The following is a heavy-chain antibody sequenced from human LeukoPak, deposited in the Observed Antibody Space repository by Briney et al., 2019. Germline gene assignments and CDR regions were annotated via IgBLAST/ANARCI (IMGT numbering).Heavy chain of an antibody. V-gene: IGHV4-34*01. J-gene: IGHJ4*02. CDR2: INYSGST. CDR1: GGSLSDYY. CDR3: ARGGWIVVVVAATSSFGF. Sequence: PSETLSLTCAVYGGSLSDYYWSWIRQSPGKGLEWIGEINYSGSTNFNPSLKSRVSISVDTSKNQFSLKLSSVTAADTAVYYCARGGWIVVVVAATSSFGFWGQGTLVTVSS. D-gene: IGHD2-15*01.